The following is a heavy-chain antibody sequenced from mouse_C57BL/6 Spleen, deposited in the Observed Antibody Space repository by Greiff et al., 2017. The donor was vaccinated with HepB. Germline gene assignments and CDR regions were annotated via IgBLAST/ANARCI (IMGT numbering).Heavy chain of an antibody. CDR3: ARSGDYGSSYWYFDV. Sequence: QVQLQQSGPELVKPGASVKISCKASGYAFSSSWMNWVKQRPGKGLEWIGRIYPGDGDTNYNGKFKGKATLTADKSSSTAYMQLSSLTSEGSAVYFCARSGDYGSSYWYFDVWGTGTTVTVSS. CDR2: IYPGDGDT. CDR1: GYAFSSSW. D-gene: IGHD1-1*01. J-gene: IGHJ1*03. V-gene: IGHV1-82*01.